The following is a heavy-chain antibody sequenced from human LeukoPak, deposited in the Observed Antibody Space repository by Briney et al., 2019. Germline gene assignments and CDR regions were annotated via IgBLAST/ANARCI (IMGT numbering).Heavy chain of an antibody. Sequence: PSETLSLTCTVSGGSISSSSYYWGWIRQPPGKGLEWIGNIYYSGSTYYNPSLKSRVTISVDTSKNQFSLKLSSVTAADTAVYYCAGTDYGDYAWYFDLWGRGTLVTVSS. V-gene: IGHV4-39*01. J-gene: IGHJ2*01. CDR2: IYYSGST. D-gene: IGHD4-17*01. CDR3: AGTDYGDYAWYFDL. CDR1: GGSISSSSYY.